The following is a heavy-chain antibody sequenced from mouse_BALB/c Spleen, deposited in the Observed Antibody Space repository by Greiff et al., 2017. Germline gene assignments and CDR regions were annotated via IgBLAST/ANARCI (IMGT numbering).Heavy chain of an antibody. D-gene: IGHD1-1*01. CDR1: GYSFTSYW. V-gene: IGHV1-5*01. J-gene: IGHJ2*01. CDR2: IYPGNSDT. Sequence: VQLQQSGTVLARPGASVKMSCKASGYSFTSYWMHWVKQRPGQGLEWIGAIYPGNSDTSYNQKFKGKAKLTAVTSASTAYMELSSLTNEDSAVYYCITTVVATGGYWGQGTTLTVSS. CDR3: ITTVVATGGY.